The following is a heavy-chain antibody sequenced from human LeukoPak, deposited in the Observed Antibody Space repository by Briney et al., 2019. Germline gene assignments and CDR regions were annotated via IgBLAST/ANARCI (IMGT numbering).Heavy chain of an antibody. J-gene: IGHJ4*02. Sequence: AASVKVSCKASGYTFNTYGLSWVRQAPGQGPEWMGWISAYDGNTNSAQKFQGRVIMTTDTSASTAYMEVRSLRPDDTAVYYCVRDGYGSGKGFFDYWGQGTLVTVSS. CDR1: GYTFNTYG. D-gene: IGHD3-10*01. CDR3: VRDGYGSGKGFFDY. CDR2: ISAYDGNT. V-gene: IGHV1-18*01.